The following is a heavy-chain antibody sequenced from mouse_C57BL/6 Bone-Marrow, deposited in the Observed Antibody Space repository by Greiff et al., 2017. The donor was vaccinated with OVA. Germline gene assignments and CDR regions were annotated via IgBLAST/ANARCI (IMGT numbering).Heavy chain of an antibody. J-gene: IGHJ2*01. CDR2: IYPREDVI. CDR3: ARGAY. Sequence: VKLKASGAELVKPGASVKISCKASGYALSNDWRNWVKQRLGKGNEWSGQIYPREDVIKYNGKFKGKSTLAADKSSSTAYLQFSSLTSGDSAVYFYARGAYWGQGTTLSVSS. V-gene: IGHV1-80*01. CDR1: GYALSNDW.